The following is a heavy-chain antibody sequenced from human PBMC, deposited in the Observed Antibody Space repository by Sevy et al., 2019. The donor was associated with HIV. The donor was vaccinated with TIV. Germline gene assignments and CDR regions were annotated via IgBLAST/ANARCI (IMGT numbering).Heavy chain of an antibody. CDR2: VSGNSGAI. J-gene: IGHJ4*02. CDR3: ARDMGGSSTPLDY. V-gene: IGHV3-48*01. D-gene: IGHD1-26*01. CDR1: GFTFSSYS. Sequence: GGSLRLSCAASGFTFSSYSMNWVRQAPEKGLEWISFVSGNSGAINYADSVKGRFTISRDNAKNSLYLQMNSLRVDDTAVYYCARDMGGSSTPLDYWGQGTLVTVSA.